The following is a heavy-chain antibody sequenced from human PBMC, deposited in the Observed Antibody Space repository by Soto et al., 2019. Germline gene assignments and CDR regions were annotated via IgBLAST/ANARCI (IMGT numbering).Heavy chain of an antibody. CDR1: GFTFSSYG. CDR3: ARDYVARDFRGVIHY. Sequence: ESGGGVVPPGRSLRLSCAASGFTFSSYGMYWMRQAPGKGLEWVAVIWHDGSEKYYADSVKGRFTISRGNSKSTLYLQMNSLRAEDTSVYYCARDYVARDFRGVIHYWGQGTRVTVSS. J-gene: IGHJ4*02. D-gene: IGHD3-10*01. CDR2: IWHDGSEK. V-gene: IGHV3-33*01.